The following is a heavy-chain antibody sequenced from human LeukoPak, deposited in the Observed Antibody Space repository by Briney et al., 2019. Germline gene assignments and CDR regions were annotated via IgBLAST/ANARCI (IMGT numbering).Heavy chain of an antibody. CDR3: ARGLEGSSRLGYFDY. CDR1: GGSFSGYY. Sequence: SETLSLTCAVYGGSFSGYYWSWIRQPPGKGLEWIGEINHSGSTNYNPSLKSRVTISVDTSKNQFSLKLSSVTAADTAVYYCARGLEGSSRLGYFDYWGQGTLVTVSS. V-gene: IGHV4-34*01. CDR2: INHSGST. D-gene: IGHD6-6*01. J-gene: IGHJ4*02.